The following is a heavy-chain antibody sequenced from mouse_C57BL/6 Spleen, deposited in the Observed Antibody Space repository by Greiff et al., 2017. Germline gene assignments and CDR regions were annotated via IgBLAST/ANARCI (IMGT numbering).Heavy chain of an antibody. Sequence: VQLQQSGAELVKPGASVKLSCTASGFNIKDYYMHWVKQRTEQGLEWIGRIDPEDGETKYAPNFQGKATITADTSSNTAYLQLSSLTSEDTAVYYCARGDSESAMDYWGQGTSVTVAS. J-gene: IGHJ4*01. CDR2: IDPEDGET. CDR1: GFNIKDYY. CDR3: ARGDSESAMDY. V-gene: IGHV14-2*01.